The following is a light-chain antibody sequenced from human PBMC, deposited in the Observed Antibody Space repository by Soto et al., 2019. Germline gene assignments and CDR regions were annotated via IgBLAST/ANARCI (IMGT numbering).Light chain of an antibody. CDR3: QSYDSSLSAVV. Sequence: QSVLTQPLSVSGAPGQRVTISCTGSSSNIGAGYDVHWYQQLPGTAPKLLIHGNSNRPSGVPDRFSGSKSGTSASLAITGLQAEDEADYYCQSYDSSLSAVVFGGGTKLTVL. CDR2: GNS. J-gene: IGLJ2*01. CDR1: SSNIGAGYD. V-gene: IGLV1-40*01.